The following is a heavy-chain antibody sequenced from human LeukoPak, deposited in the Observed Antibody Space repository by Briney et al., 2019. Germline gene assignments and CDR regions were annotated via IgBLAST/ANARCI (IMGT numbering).Heavy chain of an antibody. CDR3: ARDYYDSSGYYYAYDY. Sequence: ASVKVSCKASGYTFTGYYMHWVRQAPGQGLEWMGIINPSGGSTSYAQKFQGRVTMTRDTSTSTVYMELSSLRSEDTAVYYCARDYYDSSGYYYAYDYWGQGTLVTVSS. CDR2: INPSGGST. J-gene: IGHJ4*02. D-gene: IGHD3-22*01. CDR1: GYTFTGYY. V-gene: IGHV1-46*01.